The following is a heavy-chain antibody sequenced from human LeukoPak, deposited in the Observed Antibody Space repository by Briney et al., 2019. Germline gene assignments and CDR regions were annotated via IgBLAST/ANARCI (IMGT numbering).Heavy chain of an antibody. V-gene: IGHV3-23*01. CDR3: ASDSSGWYRWFDP. CDR2: MSGSDGST. D-gene: IGHD6-19*01. CDR1: GFTFSSYA. J-gene: IGHJ5*02. Sequence: PGASLRLSCAASGFTFSSYAMTWVRQAPGKGLEWVSTMSGSDGSTYYADSVKGRFTISRDNSKNTLYLQMNNLRAEDTAVYYCASDSSGWYRWFDPWGQGTLVTVSS.